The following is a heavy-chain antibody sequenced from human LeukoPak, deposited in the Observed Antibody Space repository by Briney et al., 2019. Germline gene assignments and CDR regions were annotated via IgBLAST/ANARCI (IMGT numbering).Heavy chain of an antibody. V-gene: IGHV1-2*06. CDR3: AREAGGSDTYYLDY. D-gene: IGHD1-26*01. J-gene: IGHJ4*02. Sequence: ASVKVSCKTSGYTFTDYYMHWVRQAPGQRLEWMGRINPRSGGINYAQKFQGRVTMTRDTAISTAYMDLSGLRSDDTAVYYCAREAGGSDTYYLDYWGQGVLVTVSS. CDR1: GYTFTDYY. CDR2: INPRSGGI.